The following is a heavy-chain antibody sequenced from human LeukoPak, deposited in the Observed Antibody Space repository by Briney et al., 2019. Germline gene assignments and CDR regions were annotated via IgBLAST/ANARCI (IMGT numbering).Heavy chain of an antibody. V-gene: IGHV4-34*01. J-gene: IGHJ4*02. CDR2: INHGGST. D-gene: IGHD3-22*01. CDR1: GGSFSGYY. Sequence: AETLSLTCAVYGGSFSGYYWDWIRQPPGRGLEWIGEINHGGSTNYNPSLKSRVTISVDTSKYQFSLRLTSVTAADTAVYYCARGRNYYDNSAYYSLIFDSWGQGTLLTVSS. CDR3: ARGRNYYDNSAYYSLIFDS.